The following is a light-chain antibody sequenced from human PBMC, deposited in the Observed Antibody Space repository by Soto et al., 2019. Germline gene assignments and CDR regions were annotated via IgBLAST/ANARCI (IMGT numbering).Light chain of an antibody. CDR3: ASWDGSLNGWV. J-gene: IGLJ3*02. Sequence: QSVLTQPPSASAAPGQRVTISCSGSSSNIGSNTVNWYQQLPGTAPKLFIYSDNQRPSGVPDRFSGSKSGTSASLAISGLQSEDEADYYCASWDGSLNGWVFGGGTKVTVL. V-gene: IGLV1-44*01. CDR2: SDN. CDR1: SSNIGSNT.